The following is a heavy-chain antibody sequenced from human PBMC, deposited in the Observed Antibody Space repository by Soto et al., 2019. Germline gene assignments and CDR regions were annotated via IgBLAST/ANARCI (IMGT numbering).Heavy chain of an antibody. CDR1: GGTFSSYA. V-gene: IGHV1-69*01. CDR2: IIPIFGTA. D-gene: IGHD2-15*01. CDR3: ARALCSGGSCYYYYYGMAV. Sequence: QVQLVQSGAEVKKPGSSVKVSCKASGGTFSSYAISWVRQAPGQGLEWMGGIIPIFGTANYAQKFQGRVTITADESTSTAYMELSSLRAEDTGVYYCARALCSGGSCYYYYYGMAVWGQGTTVTVSS. J-gene: IGHJ6*02.